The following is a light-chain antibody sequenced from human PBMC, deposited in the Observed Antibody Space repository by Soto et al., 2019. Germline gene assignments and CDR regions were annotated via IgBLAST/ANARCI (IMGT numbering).Light chain of an antibody. V-gene: IGLV1-40*01. CDR1: SSNVGAPYD. J-gene: IGLJ2*01. CDR2: GNS. CDR3: QSYDSSLRGSV. Sequence: QSVLTQPPSVSGAPGQRVTISCTGSSSNVGAPYDVHWYQLLPGAAPKLLIYGNSNRPSGVPDRFSGSKSGTSASLAITGLQAEDEAEYYCQSYDSSLRGSVFGGGTKLTVL.